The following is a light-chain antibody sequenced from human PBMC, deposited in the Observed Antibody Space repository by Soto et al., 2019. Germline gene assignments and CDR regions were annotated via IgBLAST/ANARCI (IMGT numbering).Light chain of an antibody. CDR3: QQYGSIPAWT. V-gene: IGKV3-20*01. CDR1: QSVSSSY. CDR2: AAS. Sequence: EIVLTQSPATLSLSLGERATLSCRASQSVSSSYLAWYQQKPGQPPGLLIYAASSRATGSPERFSGSGSGRDFTLTIIRMVHEDFAVSYCQQYGSIPAWTFGQGTKVE. J-gene: IGKJ1*01.